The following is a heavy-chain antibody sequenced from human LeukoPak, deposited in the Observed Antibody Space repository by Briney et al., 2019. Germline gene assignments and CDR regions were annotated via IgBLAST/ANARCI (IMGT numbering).Heavy chain of an antibody. CDR1: GFTFDDYA. CDR3: ARAKTVGAYDFWIGQDWFDP. V-gene: IGHV3-9*01. CDR2: ISWNSGSI. J-gene: IGHJ5*02. D-gene: IGHD3-3*01. Sequence: GGSLRLSCAASGFTFDDYAMHWVRQAPGKGLEWVSSISWNSGSIGYADSVKGRFTISRDNAKNSLYLQMNSLRAEDTAVYYCARAKTVGAYDFWIGQDWFDPWGQGTLVTVSS.